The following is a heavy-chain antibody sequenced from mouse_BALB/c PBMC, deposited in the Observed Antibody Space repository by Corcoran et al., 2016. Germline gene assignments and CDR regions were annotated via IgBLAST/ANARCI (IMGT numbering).Heavy chain of an antibody. J-gene: IGHJ4*01. Sequence: LVKTGASVKISCKASGYSFTGYYMHGVKQSHGKSPEWIGYISCFNGATNYIQKFKGKATFTVDTSSTTAYMQFNSLTSEDSAVFYCERRKGNDAMDYWGQGTSVTVSS. D-gene: IGHD2-1*01. V-gene: IGHV1S34*01. CDR1: GYSFTGYY. CDR3: ERRKGNDAMDY. CDR2: ISCFNGAT.